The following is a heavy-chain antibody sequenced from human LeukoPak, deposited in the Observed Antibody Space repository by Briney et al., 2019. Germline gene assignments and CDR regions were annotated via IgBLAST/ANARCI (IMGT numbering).Heavy chain of an antibody. Sequence: PGRSLRLSCAASGFTFSSYGMHWVRQAPGKGLEWVAVISYDGSNKYYADSVKGRFTISRDNSKNTLYLQMNSLRAEDTAVYYCAKDLGAFELFAAFDIWGQGTMVTVSS. CDR3: AKDLGAFELFAAFDI. D-gene: IGHD3-10*01. J-gene: IGHJ3*02. V-gene: IGHV3-30*18. CDR2: ISYDGSNK. CDR1: GFTFSSYG.